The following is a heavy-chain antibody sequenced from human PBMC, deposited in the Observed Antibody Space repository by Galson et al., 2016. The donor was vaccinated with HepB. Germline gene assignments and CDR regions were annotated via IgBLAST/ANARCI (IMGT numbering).Heavy chain of an antibody. CDR2: IWYDGSNK. Sequence: SLRLSCAPSGFTFSRFGMHWVRQAPGKGLEWVAAIWYDGSNKYYADSVKGQFAISRDNRKNTLYLQMDSLRAEDTAVYFCARAPTFDYDVSGYYPYYFDYWGQGTLVTVSS. CDR3: ARAPTFDYDVSGYYPYYFDY. V-gene: IGHV3-33*01. CDR1: GFTFSRFG. J-gene: IGHJ4*02. D-gene: IGHD3-22*01.